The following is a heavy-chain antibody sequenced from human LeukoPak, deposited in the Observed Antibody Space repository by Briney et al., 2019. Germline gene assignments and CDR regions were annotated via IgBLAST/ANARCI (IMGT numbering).Heavy chain of an antibody. J-gene: IGHJ4*02. CDR1: GGSISSYY. Sequence: NSSETLSLTCTVSGGSISSYYWSWIRQPPGKGLEWIGYIYYSGSTNYNPSLKSRVTISVDTSKNQFSLKLSSVTAADTAVYYCASRLYIGSYVEDYWGQGTLVTVSS. D-gene: IGHD1-26*01. CDR3: ASRLYIGSYVEDY. CDR2: IYYSGST. V-gene: IGHV4-59*01.